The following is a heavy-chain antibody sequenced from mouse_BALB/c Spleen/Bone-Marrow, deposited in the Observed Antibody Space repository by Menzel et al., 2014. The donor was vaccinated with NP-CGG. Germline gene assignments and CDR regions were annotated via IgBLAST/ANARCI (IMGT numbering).Heavy chain of an antibody. D-gene: IGHD2-1*01. CDR1: GFNIKDTY. CDR2: IDSANGNT. Sequence: EVKLVESGAELVKPGASVKLSCTASGFNIKDTYMHWVKQRPEQGLGWIGRIDSANGNTKYDPKFQGKATITADTSSNAAYLQLSSLTSEDTAVYYCARNGNYGAWLAYWGQGTLVTVSA. CDR3: ARNGNYGAWLAY. V-gene: IGHV14-3*02. J-gene: IGHJ3*01.